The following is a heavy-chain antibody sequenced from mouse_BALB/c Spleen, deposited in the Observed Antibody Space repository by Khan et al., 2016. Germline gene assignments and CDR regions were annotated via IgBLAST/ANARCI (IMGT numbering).Heavy chain of an antibody. D-gene: IGHD3-1*01. CDR3: AGSSSSYWYCFDY. J-gene: IGHJ2*01. CDR2: IHYSGST. Sequence: EVQLVESGPDLVKPSQSVSLTCTVTGYSITSHYSWYWIRHLPGNKVEWMGYIHYSGSTDYNQSLKSRNSISRDTAKNQAFLHLNSVTTEDTATYTCAGSSSSYWYCFDYWGQGTTLTVSS. V-gene: IGHV3-1*02. CDR1: GYSITSHYS.